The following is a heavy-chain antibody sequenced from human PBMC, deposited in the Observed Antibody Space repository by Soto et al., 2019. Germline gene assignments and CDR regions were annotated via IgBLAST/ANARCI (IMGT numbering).Heavy chain of an antibody. Sequence: SDTLSLTCTVSGGSISSGTSYWSWIRQRPGKGLEWIGYIFYSGSTNYNPSLKSRVTISVDTSKNQFSLKLSSVTAADTAVYYCASDNYCSSTSCYRSPYYYYGMDVWGQGTTVTVSS. D-gene: IGHD2-2*01. CDR1: GGSISSGTSY. V-gene: IGHV4-61*01. CDR2: IFYSGST. CDR3: ASDNYCSSTSCYRSPYYYYGMDV. J-gene: IGHJ6*02.